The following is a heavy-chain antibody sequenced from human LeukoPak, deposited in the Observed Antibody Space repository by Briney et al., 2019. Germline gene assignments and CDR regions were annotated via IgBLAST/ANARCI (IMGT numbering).Heavy chain of an antibody. V-gene: IGHV3-23*01. J-gene: IGHJ4*02. CDR3: AKEGLQEYCSGGSCYSSAFDY. CDR2: ISGSGGST. D-gene: IGHD2-15*01. Sequence: GGSLRLSCAASGFTFSSYAMSWVRQAPGKGLEWVSAISGSGGSTYYADSVKGRFTISRDNSKNTLYLQMNSLRAEDTAVYYCAKEGLQEYCSGGSCYSSAFDYWGQGTLVTVSS. CDR1: GFTFSSYA.